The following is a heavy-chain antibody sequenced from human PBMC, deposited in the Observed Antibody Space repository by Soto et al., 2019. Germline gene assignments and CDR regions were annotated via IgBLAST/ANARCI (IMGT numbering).Heavy chain of an antibody. CDR2: IYSGGST. CDR1: GFTVSSNY. J-gene: IGHJ6*02. V-gene: IGHV3-53*01. Sequence: PGGSLRLSCAASGFTVSSNYMSWVRQAPGKGLEWVSVIYSGGSTYYADSVKGRFTISRDNSKNTLYLQMNSLRAEDTAVYYCARPSSGGFGEFQDYYYYGMDVWGQGTTVTVSS. D-gene: IGHD3-10*01. CDR3: ARPSSGGFGEFQDYYYYGMDV.